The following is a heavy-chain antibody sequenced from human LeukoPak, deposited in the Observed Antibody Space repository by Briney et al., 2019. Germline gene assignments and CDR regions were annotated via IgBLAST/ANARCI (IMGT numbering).Heavy chain of an antibody. D-gene: IGHD6-13*01. CDR3: ARGSYSSSWKTFDY. J-gene: IGHJ4*02. V-gene: IGHV3-30*02. Sequence: GGSLRLSCAASGFTFSSYWMSWVRQAPGKGLEWVAFIRYDGSNKYYADSVKGRFTISRDNSKNTLYLQMNSLRADDTAMYYCARGSYSSSWKTFDYWGQGTLVTVSS. CDR2: IRYDGSNK. CDR1: GFTFSSYW.